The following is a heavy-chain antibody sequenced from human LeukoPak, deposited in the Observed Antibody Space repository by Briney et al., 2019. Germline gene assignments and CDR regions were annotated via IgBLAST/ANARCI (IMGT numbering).Heavy chain of an antibody. D-gene: IGHD2-21*02. CDR2: IYHGGST. J-gene: IGHJ4*02. Sequence: KPSETPSLTCTVSGYSISSGYYWGWIRQSPGKGLEWIGSIYHGGSTYYNPSLRSRVIVSVDTSKNHFSLKMSSVTAADTAVYYCARDLASCAGDCYSDGFDYWGQGTLVTVSS. CDR3: ARDLASCAGDCYSDGFDY. V-gene: IGHV4-38-2*02. CDR1: GYSISSGYY.